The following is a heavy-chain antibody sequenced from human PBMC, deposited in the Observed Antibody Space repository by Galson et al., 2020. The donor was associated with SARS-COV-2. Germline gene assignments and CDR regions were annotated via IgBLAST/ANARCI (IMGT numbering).Heavy chain of an antibody. D-gene: IGHD2-15*01. CDR1: GYSFTSYW. V-gene: IGHV5-10-1*01. CDR3: ARHLAVDAGGFDI. CDR2: IDPSDSYT. J-gene: IGHJ3*02. Sequence: HGESLKISCKGSGYSFTSYWISWVHQMPGKGLEWMGRIDPSDSYTNYSPSFQGHVTISADTSISTGYLQWSSLKASDTAMYYCARHLAVDAGGFDIWGQGTMVTVSS.